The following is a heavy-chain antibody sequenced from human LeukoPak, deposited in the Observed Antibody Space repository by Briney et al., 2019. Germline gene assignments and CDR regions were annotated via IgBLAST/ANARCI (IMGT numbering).Heavy chain of an antibody. CDR2: IYYSGST. J-gene: IGHJ4*02. D-gene: IGHD2-21*02. CDR1: GGSISSYY. CDR3: ARGPHYCAGDCFPGGYFDY. V-gene: IGHV4-39*07. Sequence: SETLSLTCTVSGGSISSYYWGWIRQPPGKGLEWIGSIYYSGSTYYNPSLKSRVTISVDTSKNQFSLKLSSVTAADTAVYYCARGPHYCAGDCFPGGYFDYWGQGTLVTVSS.